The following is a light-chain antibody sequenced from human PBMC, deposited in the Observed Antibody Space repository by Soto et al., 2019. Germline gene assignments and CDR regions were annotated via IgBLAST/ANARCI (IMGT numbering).Light chain of an antibody. CDR2: SNN. V-gene: IGLV1-44*01. CDR3: AAWDDSLNVWV. J-gene: IGLJ3*02. Sequence: QSVLTQPPSASGTPGQRVTISCSGSTSNIGNNTVSWYQQLPGTAPKLLIYSNNQRPSGVPDRFSGSKSGTSASLAISGLKSEDEADYYCAAWDDSLNVWVFGGGTKLTVL. CDR1: TSNIGNNT.